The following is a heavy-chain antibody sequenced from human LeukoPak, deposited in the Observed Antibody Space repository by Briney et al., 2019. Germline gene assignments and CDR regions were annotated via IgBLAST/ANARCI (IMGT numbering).Heavy chain of an antibody. D-gene: IGHD3-16*01. Sequence: GGSLRLSCAASGFRVSNDYMSWVRQAPGKGLEWISFIFAGGGAYYADSVKGRFTISRDRSKNTLFLQMNSLRAEDTAVYYCAKANSYDSYYFDYWGQGALVTVSS. CDR3: AKANSYDSYYFDY. CDR1: GFRVSNDY. CDR2: IFAGGGA. J-gene: IGHJ4*02. V-gene: IGHV3-66*01.